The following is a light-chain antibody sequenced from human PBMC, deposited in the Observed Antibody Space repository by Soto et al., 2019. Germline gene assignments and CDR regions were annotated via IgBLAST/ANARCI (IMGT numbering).Light chain of an antibody. CDR1: HSVSSY. Sequence: EIVLTQSPGTLSFSPGERATLSCRASHSVSSYLAWYQQKPGQAPRLLIYDASNRATGIPARFSGSGSGTEFTLTINRLEPEDSAVYYCQQRSNWPPITFGQGTRLEIK. J-gene: IGKJ5*01. CDR3: QQRSNWPPIT. CDR2: DAS. V-gene: IGKV3-11*01.